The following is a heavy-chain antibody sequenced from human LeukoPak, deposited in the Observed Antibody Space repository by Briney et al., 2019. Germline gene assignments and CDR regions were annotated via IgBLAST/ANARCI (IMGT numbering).Heavy chain of an antibody. J-gene: IGHJ4*02. Sequence: PGGSLILSCTGSGFTVISNSMRGGRPAPGKGLEGVCFIYSDNPHYSASVKGRFTISRDNSKNTLYLQMNSLRAEDTAVYYCVRERAPHYGSGRILDYWGQGTLVTVSS. CDR3: VRERAPHYGSGRILDY. CDR1: GFTVISNS. D-gene: IGHD3-10*01. V-gene: IGHV3-66*03. CDR2: IYSDNP.